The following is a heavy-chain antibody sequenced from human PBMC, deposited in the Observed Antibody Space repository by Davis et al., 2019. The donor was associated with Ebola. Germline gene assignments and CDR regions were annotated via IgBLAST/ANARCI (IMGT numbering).Heavy chain of an antibody. Sequence: GESLKISCAASGFTVSSNYMSWVRQAPGKGLEWVSVIYSGGSTYYADSVKGRFTISRHNSKNTLYLQMNSLRAEDTAVYYCARVLGGIHDFWSGYRSSYYYYGMDVWGQGTTVTVSS. CDR1: GFTVSSNY. CDR2: IYSGGST. J-gene: IGHJ6*02. CDR3: ARVLGGIHDFWSGYRSSYYYYGMDV. D-gene: IGHD3-3*01. V-gene: IGHV3-53*04.